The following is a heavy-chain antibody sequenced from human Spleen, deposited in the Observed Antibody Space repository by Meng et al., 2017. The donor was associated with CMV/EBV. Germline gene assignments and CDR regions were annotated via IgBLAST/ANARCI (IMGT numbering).Heavy chain of an antibody. CDR1: GGTFNT. J-gene: IGHJ5*02. D-gene: IGHD1-14*01. V-gene: IGHV1-69*02. CDR2: IIPDLGIT. CDR3: ARPFDRGFDP. Sequence: KVSCKASGGTFNTIAWVRQAPGQGLEWMGRIIPDLGITNYAQKFQGRVTITADKSTSTAYMEVTSLRSEDTAVYYCARPFDRGFDPWGQGTLVTVSS.